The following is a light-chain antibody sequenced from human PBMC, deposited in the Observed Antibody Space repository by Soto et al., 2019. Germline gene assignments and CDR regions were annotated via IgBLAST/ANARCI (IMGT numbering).Light chain of an antibody. V-gene: IGLV2-14*03. CDR3: CSYTTSSTLV. CDR2: DVS. CDR1: SSDIGHYNY. J-gene: IGLJ2*01. Sequence: QSALTQPASVSGSPGQSITISCTGTSSDIGHYNYVSWYQQHPDNAPKLILYDVSNRPSGASNRFSGSKSGNTASLTISGLHSEDEADDYFCSYTTSSTLVFGGGTKLTVL.